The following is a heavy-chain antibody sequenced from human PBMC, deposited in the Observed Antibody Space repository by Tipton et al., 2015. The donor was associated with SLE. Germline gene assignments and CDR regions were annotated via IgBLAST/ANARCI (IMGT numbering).Heavy chain of an antibody. Sequence: LRLSCTVSGGSISSYYWSWIRQPPGKGLEWIGYIYYSGSTNYNPSLKSRVTISVDTSKNQFPLKLSSGTAADTAVYYCARHVTYYGSGRVWFDPWGQGTLVTVSS. CDR3: ARHVTYYGSGRVWFDP. CDR1: GGSISSYY. V-gene: IGHV4-59*08. J-gene: IGHJ5*02. CDR2: IYYSGST. D-gene: IGHD3-10*01.